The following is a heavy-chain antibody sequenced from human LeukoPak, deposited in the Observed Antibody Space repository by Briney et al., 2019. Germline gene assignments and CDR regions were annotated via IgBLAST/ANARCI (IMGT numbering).Heavy chain of an antibody. J-gene: IGHJ4*02. D-gene: IGHD5-18*01. CDR2: ISSSGSFI. V-gene: IGHV3-21*06. Sequence: PGGSLRLSCSASGFTFSSYNMSWVRQAAGKGLQWVSSISSSGSFIYYADSLKGRLTISRDNAKNSLYLQMHSLGAEDTAVYYCARGYSYGPDYWGQGTLVTVSS. CDR1: GFTFSSYN. CDR3: ARGYSYGPDY.